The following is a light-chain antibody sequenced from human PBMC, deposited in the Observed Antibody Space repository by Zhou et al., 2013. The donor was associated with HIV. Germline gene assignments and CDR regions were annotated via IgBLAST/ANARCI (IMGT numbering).Light chain of an antibody. CDR1: QSVSSSY. Sequence: EIVLTQSPGTLSLSPGERATLSCRASQSVSSSYLAWYQQKPGQAPRLLIYGTSNRATGIPDRFSGSGSGTDFTLTISRLEPEDFAVYYCQQYGGSPRVSFGQGTRLE. V-gene: IGKV3-20*01. CDR3: QQYGGSPRVS. CDR2: GTS. J-gene: IGKJ5*01.